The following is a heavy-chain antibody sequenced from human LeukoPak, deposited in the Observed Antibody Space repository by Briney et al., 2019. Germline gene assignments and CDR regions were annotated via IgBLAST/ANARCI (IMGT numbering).Heavy chain of an antibody. V-gene: IGHV1-2*02. J-gene: IGHJ3*02. CDR1: GYTFTRYY. CDR3: ARDRVGSGSYYYAFDI. CDR2: INPNSGGT. Sequence: ASVKVSCKASGYTFTRYYMHWVRQAPGQGLEWMGWINPNSGGTNYAQKFQGRVTMTRDTSISTAYMELSRLRSDDTAVYYCARDRVGSGSYYYAFDIRGQGTMVTVS. D-gene: IGHD1-26*01.